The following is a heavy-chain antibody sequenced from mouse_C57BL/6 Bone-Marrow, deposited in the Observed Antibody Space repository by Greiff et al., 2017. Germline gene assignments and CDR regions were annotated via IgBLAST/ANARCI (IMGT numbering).Heavy chain of an antibody. CDR3: TNNYDRSGFAY. CDR1: GYTFTSYW. CDR2: MYPGNSDT. J-gene: IGHJ3*01. D-gene: IGHD1-3*01. V-gene: IGHV1-5*01. Sequence: VQLQQSGTVLARPGASVKMSCKTSGYTFTSYWMHRVKQRTGQGLEWIGAMYPGNSDTSYNQKFKGKAKLTAVTSASTAYMELSSLTNEDSAVYYCTNNYDRSGFAYWGQGTLFTVSA.